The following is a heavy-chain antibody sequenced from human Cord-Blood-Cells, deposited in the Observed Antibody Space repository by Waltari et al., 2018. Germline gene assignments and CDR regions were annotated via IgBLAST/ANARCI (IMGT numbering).Heavy chain of an antibody. CDR2: ISYDGSNK. J-gene: IGHJ4*02. D-gene: IGHD1-7*01. CDR3: ARDLWTGTTADY. V-gene: IGHV3-30-3*01. CDR1: GFTFSSYA. Sequence: QVQLVESGGGVVQPGRSLRLSWAASGFTFSSYAMHWVRQAPGKGLEWVAVISYDGSNKYYADSVKGRFTISRDNSKNTLYLQMNSLRAEDTAVYYCARDLWTGTTADYWGQGTLVTVSS.